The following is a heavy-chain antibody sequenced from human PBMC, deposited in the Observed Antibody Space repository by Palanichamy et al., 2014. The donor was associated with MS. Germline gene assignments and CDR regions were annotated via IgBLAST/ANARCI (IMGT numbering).Heavy chain of an antibody. D-gene: IGHD3-10*01. CDR3: ARDGGRGYGMDV. CDR2: TTSSSRTI. Sequence: RLVESGGGLVQPGESLRLSCAASGFTFSSYSMNWVRQAPGKGLEWVSFTTSSSRTIYYADSVKGRFTISRDNAKNSLCLQMNSLRADDMAVYYCARDGGRGYGMDVWGQGTTVTVSS. CDR1: GFTFSSYS. J-gene: IGHJ6*02. V-gene: IGHV3-48*04.